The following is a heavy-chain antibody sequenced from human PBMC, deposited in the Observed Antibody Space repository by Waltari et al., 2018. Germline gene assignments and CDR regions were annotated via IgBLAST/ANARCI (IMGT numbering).Heavy chain of an antibody. CDR2: INESGSKK. V-gene: IGHV3-7*01. CDR3: ARDDNINGASDAFDI. CDR1: GFSFPPYW. D-gene: IGHD2-8*01. J-gene: IGHJ3*02. Sequence: EVSLVESGGDLAQPGESLRLSCAASGFSFPPYWMSWVRQVPGKGLEWVADINESGSKKYYVDSVKGRFTISRDNAKNSVDLQMNSLRVEDTAVYYCARDDNINGASDAFDIWGQGTMVTVSS.